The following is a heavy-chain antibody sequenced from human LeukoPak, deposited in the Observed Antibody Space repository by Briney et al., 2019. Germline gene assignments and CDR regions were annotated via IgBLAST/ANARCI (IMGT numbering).Heavy chain of an antibody. CDR3: ARSPYYYDSNGYLLFDF. V-gene: IGHV1-46*01. D-gene: IGHD3-22*01. Sequence: ASVKVSCKASGYIFTSYYMHWVRQAPGQGLEWMGIIDPSGGSTSYAQKFQGRVTMTRDTSTSTVYMELSSLRSEDTAVYYCARSPYYYDSNGYLLFDFWGQGTLVTVSS. CDR2: IDPSGGST. J-gene: IGHJ4*02. CDR1: GYIFTSYY.